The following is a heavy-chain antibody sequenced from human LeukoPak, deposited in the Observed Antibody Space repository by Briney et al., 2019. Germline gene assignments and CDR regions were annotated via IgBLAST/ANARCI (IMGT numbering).Heavy chain of an antibody. V-gene: IGHV4-30-2*01. CDR2: IYHSGST. CDR1: GGSISSGGYS. D-gene: IGHD3-22*01. J-gene: IGHJ4*02. CDR3: ARDRPTLYYYDSSGYAKVFDY. Sequence: PSETLSLTCAVSGGSISSGGYSWRWIRQPPGKGLEWIGYIYHSGSTYYNPSLKSRVTISVDRSKNQFSLKLSSVTAADTAVYYCARDRPTLYYYDSSGYAKVFDYWGQGTLVTVSS.